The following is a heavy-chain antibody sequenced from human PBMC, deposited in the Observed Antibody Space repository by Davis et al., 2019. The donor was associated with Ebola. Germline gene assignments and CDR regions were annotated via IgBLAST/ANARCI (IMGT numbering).Heavy chain of an antibody. V-gene: IGHV1-8*01. Sequence: AASVKVSCKASGYTFTSYDINWVRQATGQGLEWMGWMNPNSGNTGYAQKFQGRVTITADKSTSTAYMELSSLRSEDTAVYYCARDDDDDNWFDPWGQGTLVTVSS. CDR3: ARDDDDDNWFDP. CDR1: GYTFTSYD. D-gene: IGHD1-1*01. J-gene: IGHJ5*02. CDR2: MNPNSGNT.